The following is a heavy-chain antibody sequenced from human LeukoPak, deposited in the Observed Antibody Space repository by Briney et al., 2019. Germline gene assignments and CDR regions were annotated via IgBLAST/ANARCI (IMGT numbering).Heavy chain of an antibody. CDR1: GYTFTGYY. CDR3: ARDLNLALYGSGTQRGYYYYGMDV. J-gene: IGHJ6*02. D-gene: IGHD3-10*01. V-gene: IGHV1-2*04. Sequence: ASVKVSCKASGYTFTGYYMHWVRQAPGQGLEWMGWINPNSGGTNYAQKFQGWVTMTRDTSISTAYMEPSRLRSDDTAVYYCARDLNLALYGSGTQRGYYYYGMDVWGQGTTVTVSS. CDR2: INPNSGGT.